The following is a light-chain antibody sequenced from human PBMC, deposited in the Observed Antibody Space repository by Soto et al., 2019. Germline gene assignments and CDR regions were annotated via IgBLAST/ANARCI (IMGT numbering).Light chain of an antibody. J-gene: IGLJ1*01. Sequence: QSALTQPPSASGSPGQSVTISCTGTSSDVGGYQYVSWYQQHPGKAPKLMISEVNKRPSGVPDRFSGSKSGNTASLTVSGLQAEDEAHYYCSSYAGYNNFVFGTGTKLTVL. V-gene: IGLV2-8*01. CDR1: SSDVGGYQY. CDR2: EVN. CDR3: SSYAGYNNFV.